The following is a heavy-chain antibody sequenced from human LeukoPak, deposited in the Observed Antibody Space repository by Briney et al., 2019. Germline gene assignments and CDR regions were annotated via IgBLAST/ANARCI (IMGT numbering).Heavy chain of an antibody. Sequence: QTGRSLRLSCAASGFTFSSYAMHWVRKAPGKGLEWVAVISYDGSNKYYADSVKGRFTISRDNSKNTLYLQMNSLRAEDTAVYYCASNRYSYDSSGYVPRGNDYWGQGTLVTVSS. V-gene: IGHV3-30-3*01. J-gene: IGHJ4*02. D-gene: IGHD3-22*01. CDR2: ISYDGSNK. CDR3: ASNRYSYDSSGYVPRGNDY. CDR1: GFTFSSYA.